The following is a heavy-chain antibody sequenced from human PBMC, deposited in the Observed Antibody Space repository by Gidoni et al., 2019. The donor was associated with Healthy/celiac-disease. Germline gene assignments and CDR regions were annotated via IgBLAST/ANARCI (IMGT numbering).Heavy chain of an antibody. CDR2: ISSSRSYI. V-gene: IGHV3-21*01. J-gene: IGHJ4*02. Sequence: EVQLVESGGGLVKPGGSLRLSCAASGFTFSSYSMNWVRQAPGKGLEWVSSISSSRSYIYYADSVKGRFTISRDNAKNSLYLQMNSLRAEDTAVYYCARRDYYDSSGNPYWGQGTLVTVSS. CDR1: GFTFSSYS. CDR3: ARRDYYDSSGNPY. D-gene: IGHD3-22*01.